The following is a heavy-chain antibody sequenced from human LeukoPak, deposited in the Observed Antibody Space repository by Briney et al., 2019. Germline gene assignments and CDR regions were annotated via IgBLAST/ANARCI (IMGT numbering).Heavy chain of an antibody. CDR3: ARNKDGYNRYLDAFDI. J-gene: IGHJ3*02. V-gene: IGHV1-18*01. CDR2: ISAYNGNT. D-gene: IGHD5-24*01. CDR1: GYTFTSYG. Sequence: ASVKVSCKASGYTFTSYGISWVQQAPGQGLEWMGWISAYNGNTNYAQKLQGRVTMTTDTSTSTAYMELRSLRSDDTAVYYCARNKDGYNRYLDAFDIWGQGTMVTVSS.